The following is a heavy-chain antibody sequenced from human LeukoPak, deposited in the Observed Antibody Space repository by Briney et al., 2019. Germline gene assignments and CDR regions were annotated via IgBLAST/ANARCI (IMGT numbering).Heavy chain of an antibody. D-gene: IGHD3-22*01. Sequence: GASVKVSCKASGFTLTSSAMQWVRQARGQRLEWIGWIVVGSGNTNYAQKFQERVTITRDMSTSTAYMELSSLRSEDTAVYYCAAGRVYDSSGYYYVSFAFDIWGQGTMVTVSS. CDR3: AAGRVYDSSGYYYVSFAFDI. CDR1: GFTLTSSA. CDR2: IVVGSGNT. J-gene: IGHJ3*02. V-gene: IGHV1-58*02.